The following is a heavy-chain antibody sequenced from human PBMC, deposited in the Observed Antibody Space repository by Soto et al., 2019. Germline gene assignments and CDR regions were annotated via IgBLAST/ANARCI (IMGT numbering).Heavy chain of an antibody. J-gene: IGHJ3*02. D-gene: IGHD3-22*01. CDR2: ISAYNGNT. CDR3: AIRPGRDFYPRHSSGYYRDAFDS. Sequence: QVQLVQSGAEVKKPGASVKVSCKASGYTFTSYGISWVRQAPGQGLEWMGWISAYNGNTNYAQKLQGRVTMTTDTATSTAYVELRSLRSDGTAVYYCAIRPGRDFYPRHSSGYYRDAFDSWGQGTMVTVSS. V-gene: IGHV1-18*01. CDR1: GYTFTSYG.